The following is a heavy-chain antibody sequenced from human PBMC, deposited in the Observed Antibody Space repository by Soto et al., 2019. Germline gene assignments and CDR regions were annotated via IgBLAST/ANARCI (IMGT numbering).Heavy chain of an antibody. Sequence: EVHLVESGGGLIQPGGTLRLSCAASGFSVSSGYMGWVRQAPGRGLEWGSIIYSDDSTYYADSVKGRFAISRDNSKDTLYLQMNSLRTEDTAVYYCATIGGVVVTATNLYFDCWGQGTLVTVSS. V-gene: IGHV3-53*01. D-gene: IGHD2-21*02. CDR2: IYSDDST. CDR3: ATIGGVVVTATNLYFDC. CDR1: GFSVSSGY. J-gene: IGHJ4*02.